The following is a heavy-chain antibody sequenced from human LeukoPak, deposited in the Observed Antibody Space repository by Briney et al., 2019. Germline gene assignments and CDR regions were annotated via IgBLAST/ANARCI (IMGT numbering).Heavy chain of an antibody. CDR3: AKDQAWGVYNYDSSCSIFD. CDR1: GFTFSSYG. D-gene: IGHD3-22*01. CDR2: IRYDGSNK. J-gene: IGHJ4*02. Sequence: GGSLRLSCAASGFTFSSYGMHWVRQPPGKGLEWVAFIRYDGSNKYYADSVKSRLTITRANSKNTLYLQMNSLRAEDTAVYYCAKDQAWGVYNYDSSCSIFDWGQGTLVTVSS. V-gene: IGHV3-30*02.